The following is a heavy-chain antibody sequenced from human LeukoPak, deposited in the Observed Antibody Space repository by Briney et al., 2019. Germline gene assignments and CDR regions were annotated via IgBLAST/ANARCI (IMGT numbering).Heavy chain of an antibody. V-gene: IGHV3-7*01. CDR1: GFTSSDYW. J-gene: IGHJ4*02. CDR2: INQGGSVR. D-gene: IGHD6-13*01. CDR3: ARDPESSSFDL. Sequence: GGSLRLSCAASGFTSSDYWMSWVRQAPEKGLEWVANINQGGSVRNYMDSLKGRCTISRDNAKKSLYLEINSLRADDTAVYYCARDPESSSFDLWGRGALVTVSS.